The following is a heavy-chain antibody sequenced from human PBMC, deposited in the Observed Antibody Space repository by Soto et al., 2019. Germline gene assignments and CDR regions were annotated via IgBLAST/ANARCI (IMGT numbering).Heavy chain of an antibody. CDR3: GRIAGFGELLDAIDEYHYLLAI. J-gene: IGHJ6*02. CDR1: GYTFTSYD. Sequence: ASVKVSCKASGYTFTSYDINWVRQATGQGLEWMGWMNPNSGNTGYAQKFQGRVTMTRNTSISTAYMELSSLRSEDTAVYYCGRIAGFGELLDAIDEYHYLLAIWGQGTSVPGS. CDR2: MNPNSGNT. V-gene: IGHV1-8*01. D-gene: IGHD3-10*01.